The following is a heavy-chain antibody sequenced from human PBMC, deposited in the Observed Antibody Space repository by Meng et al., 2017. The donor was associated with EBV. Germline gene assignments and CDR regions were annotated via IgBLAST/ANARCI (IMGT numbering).Heavy chain of an antibody. CDR1: GGPFRYYA. CDR2: FLPRLGAP. CDR3: ASESGRGYTPDY. V-gene: IGHV1-69*01. Sequence: QVQFVQAAAEVKKPRSSVKVSCKTSGGPFRYYAISWVRQAPGQGLEWLGGFLPRLGAPNYAQKFHGRVKITADESTSTHYMDLSSLRSEDTAIYYCASESGRGYTPDYWGQGTLVTVSS. J-gene: IGHJ4*02. D-gene: IGHD3-10*01.